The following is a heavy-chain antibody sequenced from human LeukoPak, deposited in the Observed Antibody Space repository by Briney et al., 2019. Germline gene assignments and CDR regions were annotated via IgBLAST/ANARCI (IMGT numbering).Heavy chain of an antibody. J-gene: IGHJ6*02. CDR3: ASPSSSSHYYYGMDV. V-gene: IGHV5-51*01. CDR1: GYSFTSYW. D-gene: IGHD6-6*01. CDR2: IYPGDSDT. Sequence: GESLKISCKGSGYSFTSYWISWVRQMPGKGLEWMGIIYPGDSDTRYSPSFQGQVTISADKSISTAYLQWSSLKASDTAMYYCASPSSSSHYYYGMDVWGQGTTVTVSS.